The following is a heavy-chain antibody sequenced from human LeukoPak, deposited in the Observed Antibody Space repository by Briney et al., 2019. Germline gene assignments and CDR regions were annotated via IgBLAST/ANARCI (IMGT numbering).Heavy chain of an antibody. Sequence: GGSLRLSCAASGFTFSSYGMHWVRQAPGKGLEWVAVISYDGSNKYYADSVKGRFTISRDNSKNTLYLQMNSLRAEDTAVYYCARDRTQQLSFDYWGQGTLVTVSS. CDR3: ARDRTQQLSFDY. CDR1: GFTFSSYG. D-gene: IGHD6-13*01. V-gene: IGHV3-30*03. J-gene: IGHJ4*02. CDR2: ISYDGSNK.